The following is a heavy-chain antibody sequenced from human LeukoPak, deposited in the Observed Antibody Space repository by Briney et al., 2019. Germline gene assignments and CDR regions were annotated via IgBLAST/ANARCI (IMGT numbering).Heavy chain of an antibody. V-gene: IGHV4-4*08. CDR3: ASGEGGSSLDY. J-gene: IGHJ4*02. CDR2: VSSSGST. CDR1: GGSITNYY. D-gene: IGHD6-13*01. Sequence: SETLSLTCTVSGGSITNYYWSWIRQPPGKGLEWIGCVSSSGSTNYNPPLKSHVTISVNTSKNQFSLRLNSVTAAGTAVYYCASGEGGSSLDYWGQGTLVTVSS.